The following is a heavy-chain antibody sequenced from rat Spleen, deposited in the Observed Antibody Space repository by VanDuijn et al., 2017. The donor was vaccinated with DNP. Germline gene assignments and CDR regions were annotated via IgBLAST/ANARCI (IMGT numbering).Heavy chain of an antibody. D-gene: IGHD1-11*01. Sequence: EVQLVESGGGLVQPGRSLKLSCAASGFSFSNYGMAWVRQAPTKGLEWVASISTGATNTYYRNSVKGRFTISRDNAKRTLYLQMDSVRSEDTAIYYCATSYDFDYWGQGVMVTVSS. V-gene: IGHV5S13*01. CDR3: ATSYDFDY. CDR1: GFSFSNYG. CDR2: ISTGATNT. J-gene: IGHJ2*01.